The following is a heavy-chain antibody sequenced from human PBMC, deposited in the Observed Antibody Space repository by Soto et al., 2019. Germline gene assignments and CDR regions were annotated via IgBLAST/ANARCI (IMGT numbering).Heavy chain of an antibody. D-gene: IGHD6-6*01. V-gene: IGHV5-51*01. CDR2: IYPGDSDT. CDR1: GYSFTIYW. J-gene: IGHJ6*02. Sequence: WESLKISCKVSGYSFTIYWIGWVLQMPGKGLEWMGIIYPGDSDTRYSPSFQGQVTISADKSISTAYLQWSSLKASDTAMYYCARSEEQLVFYGMDVWGQGTTVTVSS. CDR3: ARSEEQLVFYGMDV.